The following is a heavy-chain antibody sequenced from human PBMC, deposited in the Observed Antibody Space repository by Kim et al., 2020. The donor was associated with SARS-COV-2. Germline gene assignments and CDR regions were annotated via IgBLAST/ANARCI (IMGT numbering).Heavy chain of an antibody. CDR1: GFTFSSYA. CDR2: ISGSGGSS. J-gene: IGHJ3*01. CDR3: SNAGRFGSYYVICDYFD. D-gene: IGHD3-10*02. Sequence: WGSLRLSCAASGFTFSSYALRWVLQAPGKGLELVSSISGSGGSSYYSYSVKVRVTISIDNSNTTLSLHMKMLTLEDTDAYVCSNAGRFGSYYVICDYFD. V-gene: IGHV3-23*01.